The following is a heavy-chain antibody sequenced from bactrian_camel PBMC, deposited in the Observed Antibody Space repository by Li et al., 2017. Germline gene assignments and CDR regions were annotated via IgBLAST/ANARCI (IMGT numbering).Heavy chain of an antibody. CDR2: IRTVGPI. Sequence: HVQLVESGGGSVQAGGSLRLSCLALYFPYDTNNRMGWFRQVPGKEREGVAGIRTVGPIGYANSVKGRFTITLDNARNTLYLQMNNLQPEDTATYYCGAAEYGGYCIAALPRDRGTQVTVS. J-gene: IGHJ4*01. CDR1: YFPYDTNNR. D-gene: IGHD7*01. CDR3: GAAEYGGYCIAALP. V-gene: IGHV3S55*01.